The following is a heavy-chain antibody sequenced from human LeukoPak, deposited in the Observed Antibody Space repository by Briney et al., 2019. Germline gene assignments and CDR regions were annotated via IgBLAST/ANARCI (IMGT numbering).Heavy chain of an antibody. Sequence: ASVKVSCKASGYTFTGYYMHWVRQAPGQGLEWMGWINPNSGGTNYAQKFQGRVTMTRDTSISTAYMELSRLRSDDPAVYYCARALRIAVARAGLGYWGQGTLVTVSS. J-gene: IGHJ4*02. V-gene: IGHV1-2*02. CDR3: ARALRIAVARAGLGY. D-gene: IGHD6-19*01. CDR2: INPNSGGT. CDR1: GYTFTGYY.